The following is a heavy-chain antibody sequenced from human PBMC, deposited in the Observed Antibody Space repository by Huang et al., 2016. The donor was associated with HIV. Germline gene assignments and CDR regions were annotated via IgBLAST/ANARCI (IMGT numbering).Heavy chain of an antibody. V-gene: IGHV4-34*02. Sequence: QMQLQQRGAGLLKPSETLSLTCGVSGGSFTGNYLTWIRQAPGKGVEWIGEVKDSGATNYNPSLNGRVTISLDKSNRELSLNLRSVTAADTAVYYCARQWTILEWLLGLDVWGQGTTVIVSS. J-gene: IGHJ6*02. CDR3: ARQWTILEWLLGLDV. D-gene: IGHD3-3*01. CDR1: GGSFTGNY. CDR2: VKDSGAT.